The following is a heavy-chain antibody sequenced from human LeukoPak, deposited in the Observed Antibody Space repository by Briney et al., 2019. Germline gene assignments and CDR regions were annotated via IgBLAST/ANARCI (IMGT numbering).Heavy chain of an antibody. CDR3: AKELSAGTGGGWEDYFDY. V-gene: IGHV3-30*18. CDR2: ISNDGSNK. Sequence: GGSLRLSCAASGFTFSSYGMHWVRQAPDKGLERVAVISNDGSNKFYADSVKGRFTISRDNSKSTLYLQMNSLRAEDTAVYYCAKELSAGTGGGWEDYFDYWGQGTLVTVSA. D-gene: IGHD6-13*01. J-gene: IGHJ4*02. CDR1: GFTFSSYG.